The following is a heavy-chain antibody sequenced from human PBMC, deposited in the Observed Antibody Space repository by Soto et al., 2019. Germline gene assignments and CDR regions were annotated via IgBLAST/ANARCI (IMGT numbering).Heavy chain of an antibody. CDR1: GFTFSNYG. D-gene: IGHD3-10*01. V-gene: IGHV3-33*01. CDR2: IWYDGSNK. CDR3: AAGEPLNY. Sequence: QMQLVESGGGVVQPGRSLRLSCAASGFTFSNYGMHWVRQAPGKGLEWVAIIWYDGSNKYYADSVKGRFTISRDNSKNTLYLQMNSLRAEDTAMYFCAAGEPLNYRGQGTLVTVS. J-gene: IGHJ4*02.